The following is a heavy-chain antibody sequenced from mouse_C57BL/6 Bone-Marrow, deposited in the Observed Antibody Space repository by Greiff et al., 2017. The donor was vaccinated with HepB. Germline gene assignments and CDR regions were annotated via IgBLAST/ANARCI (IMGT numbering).Heavy chain of an antibody. CDR3: AISPEGYLLAY. D-gene: IGHD2-3*01. CDR2: INPYNGDT. V-gene: IGHV1-20*01. J-gene: IGHJ3*01. Sequence: VHVKQSGPELVKPGDSVKISCKASGYSFTGYFMNWVMQSHGKSLEWIGRINPYNGDTFYNQKFKGKATLTVDKYSSTSHMELRSLTSEDSAVYYCAISPEGYLLAYWGQGTLVTVSA. CDR1: GYSFTGYF.